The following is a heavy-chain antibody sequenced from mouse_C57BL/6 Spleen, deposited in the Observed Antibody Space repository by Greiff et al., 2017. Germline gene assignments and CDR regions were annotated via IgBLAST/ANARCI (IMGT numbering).Heavy chain of an antibody. Sequence: QVQLQQPGAELVRPGTSVKLSCKASGYTFTSYWMHWVKQRPGQGLEWIGVIDPSDSYTNYNQKFKGKATLTVDTSSSTAYMQLSSLTSEDSAVYYCARSRTGPDYWGQGTTLTVSS. J-gene: IGHJ2*01. CDR3: ARSRTGPDY. D-gene: IGHD4-1*01. CDR2: IDPSDSYT. CDR1: GYTFTSYW. V-gene: IGHV1-59*01.